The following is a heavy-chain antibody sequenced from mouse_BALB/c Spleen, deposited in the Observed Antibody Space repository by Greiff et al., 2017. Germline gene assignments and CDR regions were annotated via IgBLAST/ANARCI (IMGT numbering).Heavy chain of an antibody. CDR2: IDPANGNT. CDR3: AKLYGSSYVDWYFDV. D-gene: IGHD1-1*01. CDR1: GFNIKDTY. J-gene: IGHJ1*01. Sequence: VQLKESGAELVKPGASVKLSCTASGFNIKDTYMHWVKQRPEQGLEWIGRIDPANGNTKYDPKFQGKATITADTSSNTAYLQLSSLTSEDTAVYYCAKLYGSSYVDWYFDVWGAGTTVTVSS. V-gene: IGHV14-3*02.